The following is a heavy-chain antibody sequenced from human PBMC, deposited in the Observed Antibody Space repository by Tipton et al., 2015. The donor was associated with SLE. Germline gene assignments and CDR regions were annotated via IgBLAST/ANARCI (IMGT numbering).Heavy chain of an antibody. Sequence: PGLVKPSETLSLTCHVAGGRIRNSPYYWAWIRQPRGKRLEWIDSVFDTGYTAYNPSLEGRMSISVDTSNNEFSLKLSSVTAADTAVYYCARLSTDYADRSGYGYFDHWGQGTLVTVSS. J-gene: IGHJ4*02. V-gene: IGHV4-39*07. CDR3: ARLSTDYADRSGYGYFDH. D-gene: IGHD3-22*01. CDR2: VFDTGYT. CDR1: GGRIRNSPYY.